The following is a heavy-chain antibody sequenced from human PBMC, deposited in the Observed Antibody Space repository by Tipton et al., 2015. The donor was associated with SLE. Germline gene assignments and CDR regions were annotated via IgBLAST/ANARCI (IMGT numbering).Heavy chain of an antibody. CDR3: ARGKYYFDY. J-gene: IGHJ4*02. V-gene: IGHV3-33*01. D-gene: IGHD2/OR15-2a*01. CDR1: GFTFSSYG. CDR2: IWYDGTNK. Sequence: SLRLSCAVSGFTFSSYGMDWVRQAPGKGLEWVAAIWYDGTNKYYADSVKGRFTISRDNAKNSLYLQMNSLRDEDTAVYYCARGKYYFDYWGQGALVTVSS.